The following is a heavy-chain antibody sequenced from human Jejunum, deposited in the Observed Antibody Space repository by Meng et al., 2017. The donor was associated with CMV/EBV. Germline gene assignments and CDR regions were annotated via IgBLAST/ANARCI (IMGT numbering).Heavy chain of an antibody. V-gene: IGHV3-21*01. J-gene: IGHJ3*02. Sequence: RYRMNWVRQARGKGLEWVSGITGRSTYIYYADSVKGRFTISRDNAKNSLYLQMSSLRAEDTAVYYCATEYSSSPGVVLGDAFHIWGQGTVVTVSS. CDR2: ITGRSTYI. CDR3: ATEYSSSPGVVLGDAFHI. CDR1: RYR. D-gene: IGHD6-6*01.